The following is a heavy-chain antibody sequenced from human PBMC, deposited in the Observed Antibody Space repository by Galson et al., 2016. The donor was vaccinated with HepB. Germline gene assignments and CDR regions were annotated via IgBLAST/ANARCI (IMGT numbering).Heavy chain of an antibody. CDR3: ARMFPLYSSGWYVRGDGWFDS. CDR2: ISGDGRTI. J-gene: IGHJ5*01. Sequence: SLRLSCAASGFTFSYCYMSWIRQAPGKGLEWVSYISGDGRTINYADSVKGRFTISRGNAKNSLYPHMNSLTGEDTAVYYCARMFPLYSSGWYVRGDGWFDSWGQGTLVTVSS. V-gene: IGHV3-11*01. CDR1: GFTFSYCY. D-gene: IGHD6-19*01.